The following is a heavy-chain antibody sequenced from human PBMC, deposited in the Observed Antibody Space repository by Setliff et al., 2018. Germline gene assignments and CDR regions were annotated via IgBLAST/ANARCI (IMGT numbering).Heavy chain of an antibody. CDR1: GGSISSSSYY. V-gene: IGHV4-39*07. CDR3: ARDGGSSYSGYWYFDL. CDR2: IYYSGST. D-gene: IGHD1-26*01. Sequence: ASETLSLTCTVSGGSISSSSYYWGWIRQPPGKGLEWIGSIYYSGSTYYNPSLKSRVTISVDTSKNQFSLKLSSVTAADTAVYYCARDGGSSYSGYWYFDLWGRGTLVTVPS. J-gene: IGHJ2*01.